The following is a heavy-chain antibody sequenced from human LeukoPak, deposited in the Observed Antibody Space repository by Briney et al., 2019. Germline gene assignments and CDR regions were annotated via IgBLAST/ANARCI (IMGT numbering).Heavy chain of an antibody. CDR2: MNPNSGNT. CDR1: GYSFTSYE. Sequence: ASVTVSCKASGYSFTSYEINWVRQATGQGLEWMGWMNPNSGNTGYAQKFQGRVTITRNTSISTAYMELSSLKSEDTAVYYCARNVRQFYYDSSGGYELYYYYMDVWGKGTTVTVSS. J-gene: IGHJ6*03. V-gene: IGHV1-8*03. D-gene: IGHD3-22*01. CDR3: ARNVRQFYYDSSGGYELYYYYMDV.